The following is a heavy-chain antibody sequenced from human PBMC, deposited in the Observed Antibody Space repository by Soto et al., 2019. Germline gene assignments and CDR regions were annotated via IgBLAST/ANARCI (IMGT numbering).Heavy chain of an antibody. CDR1: GFTFDDFA. CDR3: AKDFSDIWDYRRDFDY. D-gene: IGHD1-7*01. V-gene: IGHV3-9*01. CDR2: ISWNSGSI. J-gene: IGHJ4*02. Sequence: EVQLVESGGGLVQPGRSLRLSCGASGFTFDDFAMHWVRQAPGKGLEWVSGISWNSGSIAYEDSVKGRFTISRDNAKNSLYLQMNRLTPEDTALYYCAKDFSDIWDYRRDFDYWGQGTLVTVSS.